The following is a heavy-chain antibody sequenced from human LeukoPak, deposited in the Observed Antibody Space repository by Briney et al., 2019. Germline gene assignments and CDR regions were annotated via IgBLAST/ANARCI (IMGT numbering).Heavy chain of an antibody. V-gene: IGHV3-33*01. CDR3: ARDVDGYNIFDY. J-gene: IGHJ4*02. D-gene: IGHD5-24*01. CDR2: IWYDGSNK. Sequence: GGSLRLSCAASGFTFSSYGMHWVRQAPGKGLEWVAVIWYDGSNKYYADSVKGRFTISRDNSKNTLYLQMNSLRVEDTAVYYCARDVDGYNIFDYWGQGTLVTVSS. CDR1: GFTFSSYG.